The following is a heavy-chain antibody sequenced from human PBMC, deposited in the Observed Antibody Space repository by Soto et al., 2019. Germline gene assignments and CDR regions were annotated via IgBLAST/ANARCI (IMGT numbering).Heavy chain of an antibody. Sequence: AETLSLTCGVYGGSFSGYQWNWIRQSPGQGLEWIGEINHSGTTKYNPSLESRINLSVDTSKKQFSLKMFSVTAADTAIYYCARGWRFDPWGQGTQVTVSS. CDR1: GGSFSGYQ. V-gene: IGHV4-34*01. J-gene: IGHJ5*02. CDR3: ARGWRFDP. D-gene: IGHD1-1*01. CDR2: INHSGTT.